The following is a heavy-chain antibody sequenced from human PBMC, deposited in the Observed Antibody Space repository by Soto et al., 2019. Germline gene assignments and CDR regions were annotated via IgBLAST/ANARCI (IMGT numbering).Heavy chain of an antibody. CDR2: INHLETT. CDR3: ARGGGFDSFDY. Sequence: QLQLHMSGSGLVKPSQTLSLTCTVSGASITYGAYSWSWIRQTPGKGLEWIGYINHLETTFYNPSFESRLTLSIDTTKNQLSLNLKSMSAADRAVYFCARGGGFDSFDYWGQGILVTVSS. CDR1: GASITYGAYS. J-gene: IGHJ4*02. V-gene: IGHV4-30-2*01. D-gene: IGHD3-10*01.